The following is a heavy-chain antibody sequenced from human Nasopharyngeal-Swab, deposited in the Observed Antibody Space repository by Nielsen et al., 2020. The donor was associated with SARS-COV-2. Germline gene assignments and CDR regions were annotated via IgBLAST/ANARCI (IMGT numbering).Heavy chain of an antibody. CDR2: ISSSSSYI. V-gene: IGHV3-21*01. CDR3: ARGYCSSTSCYEDYYYYYMDV. D-gene: IGHD2-2*01. Sequence: LSLTCAASGFTFSSYSMNWVRQAPGKGLEWVSSISSSSSYIYYADSVKGRFTISRDNAKNSLYLQMNSLRAEDTAVYYCARGYCSSTSCYEDYYYYYMDVWGKGTTVTVSS. J-gene: IGHJ6*03. CDR1: GFTFSSYS.